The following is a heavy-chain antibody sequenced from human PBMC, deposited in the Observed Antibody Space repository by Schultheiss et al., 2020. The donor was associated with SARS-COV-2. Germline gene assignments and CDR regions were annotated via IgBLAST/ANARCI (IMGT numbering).Heavy chain of an antibody. J-gene: IGHJ6*02. D-gene: IGHD3-22*01. Sequence: GGSLRLSCAASGFTFRDYGMHWVRQAPGKGLEWVAAMWYDGSNEYHADSLKGRFAISRDNSKGTLYLQMNSLRAEDSAVYYCARGMGGYYDWGQGTTVTVSS. V-gene: IGHV3-33*01. CDR1: GFTFRDYG. CDR2: MWYDGSNE. CDR3: ARGMGGYYD.